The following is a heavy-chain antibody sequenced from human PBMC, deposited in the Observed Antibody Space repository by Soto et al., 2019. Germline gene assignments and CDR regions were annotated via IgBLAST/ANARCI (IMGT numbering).Heavy chain of an antibody. Sequence: GGSLRLSCAASGFTFSSYGMHWVRQAPGKGLEWVAVISYDGSNKYYADSVKGRFTISRDNSKNTLYLQMNSLRAEDTAVYYCAKDRPKYCSSTSCYFDGMDVWGQGTTVTVSS. CDR2: ISYDGSNK. CDR3: AKDRPKYCSSTSCYFDGMDV. V-gene: IGHV3-30*18. D-gene: IGHD2-2*01. J-gene: IGHJ6*02. CDR1: GFTFSSYG.